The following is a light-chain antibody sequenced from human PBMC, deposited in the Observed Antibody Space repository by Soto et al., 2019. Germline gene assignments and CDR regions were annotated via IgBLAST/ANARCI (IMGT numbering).Light chain of an antibody. CDR2: WAS. CDR3: HQYYSGPQT. Sequence: DIVMTQSPDSLAVSLGEKATINCKSSQSILYSPNNKNYLAWYQQKPGQPPKLRIYWASTRESGVPDRFSGSESGTDFTLTISSLQAEDVAVYYCHQYYSGPQTFGQGTKLEIK. J-gene: IGKJ2*01. CDR1: QSILYSPNNKNY. V-gene: IGKV4-1*01.